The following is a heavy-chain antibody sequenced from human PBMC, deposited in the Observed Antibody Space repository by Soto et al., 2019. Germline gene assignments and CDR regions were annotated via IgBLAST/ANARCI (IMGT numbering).Heavy chain of an antibody. D-gene: IGHD3-16*01. J-gene: IGHJ3*01. CDR3: AKGGASRVDALDV. CDR1: GFIFDEYA. Sequence: SCAASGFIFDEYAMHWVRQVPGKGLEWVSTVSWNSATIAYADSVKGRFIISRDSATNSLYLQMSSLRPEDTAFYYCAKGGASRVDALDVWGQGTLVTVSS. CDR2: VSWNSATI. V-gene: IGHV3-9*01.